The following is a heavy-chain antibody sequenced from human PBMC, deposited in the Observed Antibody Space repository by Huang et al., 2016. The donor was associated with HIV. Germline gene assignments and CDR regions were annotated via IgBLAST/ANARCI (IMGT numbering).Heavy chain of an antibody. CDR2: RQYDGTKK. D-gene: IGHD2-15*01. CDR3: AKVTLGFDY. J-gene: IGHJ4*02. Sequence: QVQLVESGGGVVQPGGSLGLSCATSGFTFSSYGMHWVRQGPGLGLEWGEFRQYDGTKKYYADSVKGRFNISRDNSKNMLHLQMNNLRVEDTAAYFCAKVTLGFDYWGQGTGVTVSS. V-gene: IGHV3-30*02. CDR1: GFTFSSYG.